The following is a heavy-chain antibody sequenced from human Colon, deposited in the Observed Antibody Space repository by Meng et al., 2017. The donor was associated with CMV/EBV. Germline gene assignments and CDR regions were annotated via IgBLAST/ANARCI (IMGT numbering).Heavy chain of an antibody. CDR1: GFTFSSYS. Sequence: SCAASGFTFSSYSMNWVRQAPGKGLEWVSSISSSSSYIYYADSVKGRFTISRDNAKNSLYLQMNSLRAEDTAVYYCARCEGDPDRGVAGTLVDYWGQGTLVTVSS. J-gene: IGHJ4*02. CDR3: ARCEGDPDRGVAGTLVDY. D-gene: IGHD6-19*01. V-gene: IGHV3-21*04. CDR2: ISSSSSYI.